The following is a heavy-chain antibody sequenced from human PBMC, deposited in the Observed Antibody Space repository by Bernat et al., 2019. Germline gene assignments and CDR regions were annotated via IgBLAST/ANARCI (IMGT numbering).Heavy chain of an antibody. CDR3: ARVSLYGAPASAMDV. V-gene: IGHV3-33*01. Sequence: QAQLVESGGGVVQPGRSLRLSCDASKFTFSSYGMHWVRQAPGKGLEWVAVIWHDGTNENYADSVKGRFSISRDNSKNTLYLQMNSLRAEDTAVYYCARVSLYGAPASAMDVWGQGTTVTVSS. D-gene: IGHD1-26*01. CDR1: KFTFSSYG. J-gene: IGHJ6*02. CDR2: IWHDGTNE.